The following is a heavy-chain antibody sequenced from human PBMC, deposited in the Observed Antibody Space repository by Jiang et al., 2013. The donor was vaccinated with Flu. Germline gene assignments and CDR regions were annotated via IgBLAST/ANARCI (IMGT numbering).Heavy chain of an antibody. V-gene: IGHV1-3*01. CDR3: ASVYYLPRAARNAFDI. D-gene: IGHD2-8*01. J-gene: IGHJ3*02. Sequence: KFQGRVTITRDTSANTAYMELSSLRSEDTAVYYCASVYYLPRAARNAFDIWGQGTMVTVSS.